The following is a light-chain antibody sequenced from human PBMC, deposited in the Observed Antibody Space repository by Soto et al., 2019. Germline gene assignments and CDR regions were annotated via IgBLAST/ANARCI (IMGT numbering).Light chain of an antibody. Sequence: EIVMTQSPATLSVSPGESVTLSCRASQSVASNLAWYQQRPGQAPRLLIFGASTRAPGIPGRFSGSGSGTDFTLTISSLQSEDFAVYYCQHYNNWPITFGQGTRLEIK. CDR1: QSVASN. CDR2: GAS. V-gene: IGKV3-15*01. J-gene: IGKJ5*01. CDR3: QHYNNWPIT.